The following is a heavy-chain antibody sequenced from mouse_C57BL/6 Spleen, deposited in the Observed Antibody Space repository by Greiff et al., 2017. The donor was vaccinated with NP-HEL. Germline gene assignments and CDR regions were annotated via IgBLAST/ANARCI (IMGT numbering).Heavy chain of an antibody. Sequence: EVQLVESGEGLVKPGGSLKLSCAASGFTFSSYAMSWVRQTPEKRLEWVAYISSGGDYIYYADTVKGRFTISRDNDRNTLYLQMSSLKSEDTAMYYCTRGDYDERVYAMDYWGQGTSVTVSS. CDR1: GFTFSSYA. V-gene: IGHV5-9-1*02. J-gene: IGHJ4*01. CDR3: TRGDYDERVYAMDY. D-gene: IGHD2-4*01. CDR2: ISSGGDYI.